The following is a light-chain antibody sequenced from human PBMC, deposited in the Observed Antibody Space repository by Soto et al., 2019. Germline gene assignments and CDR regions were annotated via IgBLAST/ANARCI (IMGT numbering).Light chain of an antibody. CDR3: QQYGSSLPST. CDR1: QSVSSSY. V-gene: IGKV3-20*01. J-gene: IGKJ1*01. CDR2: GAS. Sequence: EIVLTQSPGTLSLSPGERATLSCRASQSVSSSYLAWYQQKPGQAPRLLIYGASSRATGIPDRFSGSGSGTDFTLTISRLEPEDFAVYYCQQYGSSLPSTFAQGTEVDIK.